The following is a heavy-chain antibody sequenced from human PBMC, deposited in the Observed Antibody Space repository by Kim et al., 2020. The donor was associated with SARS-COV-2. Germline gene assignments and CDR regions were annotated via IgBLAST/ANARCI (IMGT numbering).Heavy chain of an antibody. D-gene: IGHD3-10*01. Sequence: ADSVKGRFTISRDKSKNTLYLQMNSLRAEDTAVYYCARPGRNYPGAFDIWGQGTMVTVSS. J-gene: IGHJ3*02. CDR3: ARPGRNYPGAFDI. V-gene: IGHV3-30*01.